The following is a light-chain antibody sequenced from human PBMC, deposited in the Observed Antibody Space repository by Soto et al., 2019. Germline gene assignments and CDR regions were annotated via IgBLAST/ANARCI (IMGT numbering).Light chain of an antibody. CDR2: GAY. Sequence: EIVMTQSPATLSVSPGERATLSCRASKSVSSNLDWYQQKPGQAPRLLIYGAYTKATGIPATFSSSGSGTEFTLAISSLQSKDFAVYYCQQYNNWHPITFGQGTRLEIK. CDR3: QQYNNWHPIT. V-gene: IGKV3-15*01. J-gene: IGKJ5*01. CDR1: KSVSSN.